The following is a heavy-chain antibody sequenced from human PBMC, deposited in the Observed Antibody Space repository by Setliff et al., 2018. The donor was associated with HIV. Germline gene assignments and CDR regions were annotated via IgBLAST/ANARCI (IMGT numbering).Heavy chain of an antibody. Sequence: GESLTISCKGSGYSFTSYWIGWVRQMPGKGLEWVGIIYPGDSDTRYSPSFQGQVTISADKSISTAYLQWSSLKASDTAMYYCARQSAAAGTWSYYYYYGMDVWGQGTTVTVSS. CDR2: IYPGDSDT. CDR1: GYSFTSYW. J-gene: IGHJ6*02. D-gene: IGHD6-13*01. V-gene: IGHV5-51*01. CDR3: ARQSAAAGTWSYYYYYGMDV.